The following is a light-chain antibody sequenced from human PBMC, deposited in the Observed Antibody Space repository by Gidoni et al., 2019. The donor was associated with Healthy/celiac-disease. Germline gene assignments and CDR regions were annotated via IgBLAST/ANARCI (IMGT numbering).Light chain of an antibody. Sequence: DIQMTQSPSSLSASVGDRVTITCRASQSISSYLNWYQQKPGKAPKLLIYAASSLQSGVPSRFSGSGSGTDFTLTISSLKPEDFATYYCQQSYSTPPYTFGQETKLEIK. CDR2: AAS. V-gene: IGKV1-39*01. CDR1: QSISSY. J-gene: IGKJ2*01. CDR3: QQSYSTPPYT.